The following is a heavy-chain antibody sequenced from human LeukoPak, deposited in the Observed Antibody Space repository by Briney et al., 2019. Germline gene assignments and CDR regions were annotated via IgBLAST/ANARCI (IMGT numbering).Heavy chain of an antibody. V-gene: IGHV3-23*01. CDR3: ARDRPYLDY. Sequence: GGSLRLSCSASGSTFSSSAMSWVRQAPGKGLEWVSAIGTSGDRTFYADSVKGRFTISRDNSKNTLYLQMNSLRAEDTAVYYCARDRPYLDYWGQGTLVTVSS. CDR2: IGTSGDRT. J-gene: IGHJ4*02. CDR1: GSTFSSSA.